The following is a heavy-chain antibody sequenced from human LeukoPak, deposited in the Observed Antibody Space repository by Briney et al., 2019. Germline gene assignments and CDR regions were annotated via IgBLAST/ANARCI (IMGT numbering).Heavy chain of an antibody. V-gene: IGHV3-23*01. CDR3: ARDGVPGGRDV. CDR1: GFTFSSYA. J-gene: IGHJ6*02. D-gene: IGHD3-16*01. Sequence: GGSLRLSCAASGFTFSSYAMSWVRQAPGKGLEWVSAISGSGGSTYYADSVKGRFTISRDNAKNSLYLQMNSLRVEDTAVYYCARDGVPGGRDVWGQGTTVTVS. CDR2: ISGSGGST.